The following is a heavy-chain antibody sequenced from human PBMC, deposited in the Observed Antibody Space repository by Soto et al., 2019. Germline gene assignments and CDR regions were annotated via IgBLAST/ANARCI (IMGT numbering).Heavy chain of an antibody. V-gene: IGHV4-31*03. Sequence: SETLSLTCTVSGGSISSGGYYWSWIRQHPGKGLEWIGYIYYSGSTYYNPSLKSRVTISVDTSKNQFSLKLSSVTAADTAVYYCASREQLADYYYYYMDVWGKGTTVTVSS. D-gene: IGHD6-6*01. J-gene: IGHJ6*03. CDR2: IYYSGST. CDR1: GGSISSGGYY. CDR3: ASREQLADYYYYYMDV.